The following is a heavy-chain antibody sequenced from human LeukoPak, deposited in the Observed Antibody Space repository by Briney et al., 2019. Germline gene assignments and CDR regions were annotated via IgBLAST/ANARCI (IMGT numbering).Heavy chain of an antibody. J-gene: IGHJ6*03. CDR1: GFSISSGYF. CDR3: PSQGHHGKIVGTTLSYFYMDV. V-gene: IGHV4-38-2*01. CDR2: IYYSGTT. Sequence: PSETLSLTCAVSGFSISSGYFWAWVRRPPGKGLEWIGSIYYSGTTYYSPSLKRRVTISVDTSKNQFSLKLSSVTAADTAFYYCPSQGHHGKIVGTTLSYFYMDVWGKGTTVTVSS. D-gene: IGHD1-26*01.